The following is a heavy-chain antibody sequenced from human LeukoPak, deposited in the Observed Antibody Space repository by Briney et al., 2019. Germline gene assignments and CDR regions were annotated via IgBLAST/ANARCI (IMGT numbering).Heavy chain of an antibody. CDR2: IRYTHTGST. Sequence: PSETLSLTCTVSGGSISSSSYYWGWVRQPPGKGLEWIGSIRYTHTGSTYYNPSLKSRVTISGDTSKNQFSLKLSSVTAADTAVYYCARGTKLYNWKGWFDPWGQGTLVTVSS. V-gene: IGHV4-39*07. CDR1: GGSISSSSYY. D-gene: IGHD1-20*01. J-gene: IGHJ5*02. CDR3: ARGTKLYNWKGWFDP.